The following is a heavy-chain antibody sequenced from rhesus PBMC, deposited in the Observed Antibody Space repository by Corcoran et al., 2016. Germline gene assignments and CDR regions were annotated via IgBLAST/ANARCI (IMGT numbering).Heavy chain of an antibody. Sequence: QVQLQESGPGVVKPSETLSLTCAVSGGSISGYYFWSWIRQPPGKGLEWIGYIYGGIGSTSYNPSPKSRVLISRDASKNPFSLKLSSVTAADTAVYYCARGGGGSWNFDYWGQGVLVTVSS. J-gene: IGHJ4*01. V-gene: IGHV4-122*01. CDR2: IYGGIGST. D-gene: IGHD6-25*01. CDR3: ARGGGGSWNFDY. CDR1: GGSISGYYF.